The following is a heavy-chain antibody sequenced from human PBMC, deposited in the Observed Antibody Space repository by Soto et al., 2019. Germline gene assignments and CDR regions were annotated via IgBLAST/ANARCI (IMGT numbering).Heavy chain of an antibody. V-gene: IGHV6-1*01. CDR2: TYYRSKWYN. Sequence: PSQTLSLTCAISGDSVSSNSAAWNWIRQSPSRGLEWLGRTYYRSKWYNDYAVSVKSRITINPDTSKNQFSLQLNSVTPEDTAVYYCARVTTVAGFFLAREFDYWGQGTLVTVSS. CDR1: GDSVSSNSAA. CDR3: ARVTTVAGFFLAREFDY. J-gene: IGHJ4*02. D-gene: IGHD6-19*01.